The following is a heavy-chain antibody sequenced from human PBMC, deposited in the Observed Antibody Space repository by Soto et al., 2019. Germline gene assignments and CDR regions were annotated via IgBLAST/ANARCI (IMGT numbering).Heavy chain of an antibody. V-gene: IGHV4-39*01. D-gene: IGHD3-10*01. Sequence: PSETLSLTCTVSGGSISSSSYYWGWIRQPPGKGLEWIGSIYYSGSTYYNPSLKSRVTISVDTSKNQFSLKLSSVTAADTAVYYCARLYGSGSWTFYYYYGMDVWGQGTKVTVSS. CDR3: ARLYGSGSWTFYYYYGMDV. CDR1: GGSISSSSYY. CDR2: IYYSGST. J-gene: IGHJ6*02.